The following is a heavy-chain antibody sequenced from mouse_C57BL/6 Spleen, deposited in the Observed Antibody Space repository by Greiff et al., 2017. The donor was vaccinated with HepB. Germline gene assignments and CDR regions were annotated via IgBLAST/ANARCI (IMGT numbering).Heavy chain of an antibody. CDR3: TRWGLAGSDFDY. CDR2: ISSGGDYI. V-gene: IGHV5-9-1*02. Sequence: EVQLVESGEGLVKPGGSLKLSCAASGFTFSSYAMSWVRQTPEKRLEWVAYISSGGDYIYYADTVKGRFTISRDNARNTLYLQMSSLKSEDTAMYYCTRWGLAGSDFDYWGQGTTLTVSS. CDR1: GFTFSSYA. J-gene: IGHJ2*01. D-gene: IGHD4-1*01.